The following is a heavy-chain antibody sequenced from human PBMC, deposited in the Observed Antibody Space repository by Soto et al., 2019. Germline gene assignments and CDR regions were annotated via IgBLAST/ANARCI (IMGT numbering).Heavy chain of an antibody. CDR2: IYYSGST. CDR1: GGSVSSGSYY. J-gene: IGHJ4*02. CDR3: ARARGYSYGQNLDY. Sequence: SETLSLTCTVSGGSVSSGSYYWSWIRQPPGKGLEWIGYIYYSGSTNYNPSLKSRVTISVDTSKNQFSLKLSSVTAADTAVYYCARARGYSYGQNLDYWGQGTLVTVSS. D-gene: IGHD5-18*01. V-gene: IGHV4-61*01.